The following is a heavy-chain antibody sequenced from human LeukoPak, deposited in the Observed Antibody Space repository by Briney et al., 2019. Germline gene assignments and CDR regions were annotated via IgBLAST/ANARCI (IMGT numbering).Heavy chain of an antibody. V-gene: IGHV1-46*01. Sequence: ASVKVSCKASGYTFTSYYVHWVRQAPGQGLEWMGIMNPSGGSTSYAQKFQGRVTMTRDTSTSTIYMELSSLRYEDTAVYYCARDSRASLYCTNGVCPNWFDPWGQGTLVTVSS. CDR1: GYTFTSYY. J-gene: IGHJ5*02. CDR3: ARDSRASLYCTNGVCPNWFDP. D-gene: IGHD2-8*01. CDR2: MNPSGGST.